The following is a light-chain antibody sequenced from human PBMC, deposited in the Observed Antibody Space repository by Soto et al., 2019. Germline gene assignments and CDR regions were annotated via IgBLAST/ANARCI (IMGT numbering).Light chain of an antibody. J-gene: IGKJ1*01. CDR3: QQYNSYSWT. V-gene: IGKV1-5*03. CDR1: QAINNW. Sequence: DVDMTQSPSTLSASLVDRATITCRASQAINNWLAWYQQRPGKAPKFLIYATSNLESGVPSRFSGSGSGTEFTLTISSLQPDDFATYYCQQYNSYSWTFGQGTKVDI. CDR2: ATS.